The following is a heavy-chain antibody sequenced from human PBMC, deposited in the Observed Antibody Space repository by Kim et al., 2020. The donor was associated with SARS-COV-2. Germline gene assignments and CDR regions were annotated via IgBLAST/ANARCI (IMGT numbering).Heavy chain of an antibody. CDR3: ARQSPLWFGETGIDY. V-gene: IGHV5-51*01. Sequence: GESLKISCKGSGYSFTRNWIGWVRQMPGKGLEWMGIIYPGDSDTRYSPSFQGQVTISADSSRSTAYLQWSSLKASDTAMYYCARQSPLWFGETGIDYWGQGTLVTVSS. CDR2: IYPGDSDT. D-gene: IGHD3-10*01. J-gene: IGHJ4*02. CDR1: GYSFTRNW.